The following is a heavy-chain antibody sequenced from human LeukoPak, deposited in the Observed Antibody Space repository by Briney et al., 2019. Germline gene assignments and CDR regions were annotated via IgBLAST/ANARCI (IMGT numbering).Heavy chain of an antibody. D-gene: IGHD6-19*01. J-gene: IGHJ4*02. CDR2: VNHSGST. CDR1: GGSFSGYY. Sequence: PSETLSLTCAVYGGSFSGYYWSWIRQPPGKGLEWIGEVNHSGSTNYNPSLKSRVTISVDKSKNQFSLKLSSVTAADTAVYYCASGGAVAGAGFPFDYWGQGTLVSVSS. CDR3: ASGGAVAGAGFPFDY. V-gene: IGHV4-34*01.